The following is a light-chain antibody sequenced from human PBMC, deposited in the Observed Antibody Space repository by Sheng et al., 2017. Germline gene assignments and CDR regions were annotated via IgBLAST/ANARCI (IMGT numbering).Light chain of an antibody. CDR2: GAS. J-gene: IGKJ1*01. CDR1: QTVSSNY. CDR3: QQSYSTPRT. Sequence: EIVLTQSPGTLSLSPGERATLSCRASQTVSSNYLAWYQQKPGQAPRLLMHGASSRAAGIPARFSGSGSGTDFTLTISSLQPEDFATYYCQQSYSTPRTFGQGTKVEIK. V-gene: IGKV3-20*01.